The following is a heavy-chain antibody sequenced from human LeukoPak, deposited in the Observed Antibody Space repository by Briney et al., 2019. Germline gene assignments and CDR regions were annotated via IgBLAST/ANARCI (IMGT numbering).Heavy chain of an antibody. CDR3: ARDNYFDSSGYYQ. J-gene: IGHJ4*02. Sequence: QPGGSLKLSCAASGFTFSSYEMNWVRQAPGKGLEWVSYISSSGSTIYYADSVKGRFTTSRDNAKNSLYLQMNSLRAEDTAVYYCARDNYFDSSGYYQWGQGTLVTVSS. V-gene: IGHV3-48*03. CDR2: ISSSGSTI. CDR1: GFTFSSYE. D-gene: IGHD3-22*01.